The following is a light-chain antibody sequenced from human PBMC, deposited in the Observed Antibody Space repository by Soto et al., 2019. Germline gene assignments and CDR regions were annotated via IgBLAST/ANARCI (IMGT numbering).Light chain of an antibody. Sequence: QSALTQPASVSGSPGQSITISCTGTSSDIGGFNYVSWYQQHPGKAPKLMIYEVSNRPSGVSNRFSGPKYGNTASLNISGLQAEDEADYYCSSYTTSTTYVFASGTKVTVL. CDR2: EVS. V-gene: IGLV2-14*01. CDR1: SSDIGGFNY. J-gene: IGLJ1*01. CDR3: SSYTTSTTYV.